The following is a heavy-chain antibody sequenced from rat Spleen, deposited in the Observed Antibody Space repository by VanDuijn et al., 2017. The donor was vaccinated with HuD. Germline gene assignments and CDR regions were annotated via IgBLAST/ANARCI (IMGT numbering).Heavy chain of an antibody. V-gene: IGHV2S12*01. D-gene: IGHD4-3*01. Sequence: QVQLKESGPGLVQPSQTLSLTCTVSGFSLISNGVSWVRQPPGKGLEWIVTISSGGNTYYNSALKSRLSISRDTSKSQVFLKMNSLQTEDTAIYFCTRGGVWDYWGQGVMVTVSS. CDR1: GFSLISNG. CDR3: TRGGVWDY. J-gene: IGHJ2*01. CDR2: ISSGGNT.